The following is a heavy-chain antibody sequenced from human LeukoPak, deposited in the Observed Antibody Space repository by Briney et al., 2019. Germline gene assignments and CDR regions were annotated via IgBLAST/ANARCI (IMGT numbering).Heavy chain of an antibody. CDR3: AKGQRGGSYFDN. CDR1: GLTFSNSD. D-gene: IGHD3-16*01. CDR2: ISHSGGST. J-gene: IGHJ4*02. Sequence: PGGSLRLSCAVSGLTFSNSDMSWVRQAPGKGLDWVSAISHSGGSTYYADSVKGRFTISRDNSKNTLYLQMNSLRAEDTAVYYCAKGQRGGSYFDNWGQGTLVTVSS. V-gene: IGHV3-23*01.